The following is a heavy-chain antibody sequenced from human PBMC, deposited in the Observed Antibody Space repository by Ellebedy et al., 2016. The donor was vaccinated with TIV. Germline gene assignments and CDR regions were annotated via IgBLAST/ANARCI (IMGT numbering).Heavy chain of an antibody. D-gene: IGHD3-10*01. CDR2: ISQRGST. CDR3: ARAGGADY. J-gene: IGHJ4*02. V-gene: IGHV4-34*01. Sequence: GSLKLSXASNHSSFGVYYWSWIRQSPGKGLEWIGEISQRGSTNYNPSLRSRVSLSIDPSKKQFSLKLRSVTAADTAVYYCARAGGADYWGQGTLVTVSS. CDR1: HSSFGVYY.